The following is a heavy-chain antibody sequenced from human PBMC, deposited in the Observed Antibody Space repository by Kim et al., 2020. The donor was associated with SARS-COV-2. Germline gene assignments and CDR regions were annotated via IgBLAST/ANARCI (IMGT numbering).Heavy chain of an antibody. V-gene: IGHV3-21*01. CDR1: GFTFSSYS. CDR3: ARTPPMIVTRPPDNWFDP. CDR2: ISSSSSYI. J-gene: IGHJ5*02. D-gene: IGHD3-22*01. Sequence: GGSLRLSCAASGFTFSSYSMNWVRQAPGKGLEWVSSISSSSSYIYYADSVKGRFSISRDNAKNSLYLQMNSLRAEDTAVYYCARTPPMIVTRPPDNWFDPWGQGTLVTVSS.